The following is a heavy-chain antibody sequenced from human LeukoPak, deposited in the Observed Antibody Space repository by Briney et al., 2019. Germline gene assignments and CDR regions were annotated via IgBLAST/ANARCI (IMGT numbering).Heavy chain of an antibody. J-gene: IGHJ4*02. V-gene: IGHV4-4*07. CDR1: GGSISSYY. CDR2: IYTSGST. CDR3: ARDRSSWYDPLFDY. Sequence: PSETLSLTCTVSGGSISSYYWSWIRQPAGKGLEWIGRIYTSGSTNYNPSLKSRVTMSVDTSKNQFSLKLSSVTAADTAVYYCARDRSSWYDPLFDYSGQGTLVTVSS. D-gene: IGHD6-13*01.